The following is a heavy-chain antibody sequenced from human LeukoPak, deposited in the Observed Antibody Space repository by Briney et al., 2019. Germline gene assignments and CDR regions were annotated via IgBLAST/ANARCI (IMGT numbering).Heavy chain of an antibody. Sequence: GGSLRLSCAASGFTFAGYAMSWVRQAPGKGLEWVSGISDSGGTTYYADSVKGRFTISRDNSKNTPYLQMNSLRAEETATYYCAREDPGPFDAFDTWGQGAKVTVSS. J-gene: IGHJ3*02. V-gene: IGHV3-23*01. CDR2: ISDSGGTT. CDR3: AREDPGPFDAFDT. CDR1: GFTFAGYA.